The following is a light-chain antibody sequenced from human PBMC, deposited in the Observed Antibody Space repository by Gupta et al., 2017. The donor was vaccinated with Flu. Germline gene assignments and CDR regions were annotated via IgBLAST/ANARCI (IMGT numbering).Light chain of an antibody. J-gene: IGKJ4*01. CDR3: QQDYQWPIT. CDR1: QSVNAN. CDR2: GES. Sequence: EIVMTQSPATLSVSLGERATLSCRASQSVNANLAWYQQRPGQAPRLLIYGESTRATGTPARFNGSGSGTEFALTISRLQCDDFAIYCCQQDYQWPITFGGGTKVEIK. V-gene: IGKV3-15*01.